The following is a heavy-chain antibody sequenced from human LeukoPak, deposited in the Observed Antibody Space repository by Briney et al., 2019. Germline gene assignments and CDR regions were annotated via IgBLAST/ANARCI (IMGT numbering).Heavy chain of an antibody. CDR2: INHSGST. J-gene: IGHJ4*02. V-gene: IGHV4-34*01. D-gene: IGHD3-10*01. CDR1: GGSFSGYY. CDR3: ARIRGGFDY. Sequence: SETLSLTCAVYGGSFSGYYWSWIRQPPGKGLEWIGEINHSGSTNYNPSLKSRVTMSVDTSKNQFSLKLSSVTAADTAVYYCARIRGGFDYWGQGTLVTVSS.